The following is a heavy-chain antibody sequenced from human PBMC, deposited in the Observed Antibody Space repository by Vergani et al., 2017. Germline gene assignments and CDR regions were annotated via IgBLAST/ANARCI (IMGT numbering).Heavy chain of an antibody. J-gene: IGHJ6*03. V-gene: IGHV3-23*01. CDR3: AGRYYYYYMDV. CDR1: GFSFSSYA. CDR2: ISDSGGST. Sequence: EVQLLESGGGLVQPGGSLRLSCAASGFSFSSYAMSWVRQAPGKGLEWVSGISDSGGSTYHADSVKGRFTISRYNSKNTLYLQMNSLIAEDTAVYYCAGRYYYYYMDVWGKGTTVTVSS.